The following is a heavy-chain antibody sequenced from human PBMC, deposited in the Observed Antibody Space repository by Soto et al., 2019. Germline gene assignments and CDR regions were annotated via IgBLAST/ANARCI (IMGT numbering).Heavy chain of an antibody. CDR3: ARGENYYDSSGSSWFDP. CDR2: IYHTGTT. J-gene: IGHJ5*02. D-gene: IGHD3-22*01. Sequence: SETLSLTCTVSCGSINSGGYSWTWIRQPPGKGLEWIGFIYHTGTTYYNPSLKSRVTISVDRSKNQFSLKLNSVTAADTAVYYCARGENYYDSSGSSWFDPWGQGALVTVS. CDR1: CGSINSGGYS. V-gene: IGHV4-30-2*01.